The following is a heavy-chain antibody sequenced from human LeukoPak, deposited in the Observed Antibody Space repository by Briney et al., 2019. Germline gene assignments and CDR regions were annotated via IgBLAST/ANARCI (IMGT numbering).Heavy chain of an antibody. Sequence: GGSLGLSCAASGFTFSSYSMNWVRQAPGKGLEWVSSISSSSSYIYYADSVKGRFTISRDNAKNSLYLQMNSLRAEDTAVYYCARGRIAAAGTYGYWGQGTLVTVSS. D-gene: IGHD6-13*01. CDR2: ISSSSSYI. CDR3: ARGRIAAAGTYGY. CDR1: GFTFSSYS. V-gene: IGHV3-21*01. J-gene: IGHJ4*02.